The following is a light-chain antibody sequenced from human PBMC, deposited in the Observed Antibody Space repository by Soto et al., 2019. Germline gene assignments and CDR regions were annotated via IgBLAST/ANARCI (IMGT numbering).Light chain of an antibody. CDR1: SSDVGGYNF. V-gene: IGLV2-11*01. CDR3: CSYAGSYTWV. CDR2: DVS. Sequence: QSALTQPRSVSGSPGQSVTISCTGTSSDVGGYNFVSWYQQHPGKATKLMIYDVSKRPSGVPDPFSGSKSGNTASLTISGLQAEDEADYYCCSYAGSYTWVFGGGTKLTVL. J-gene: IGLJ3*02.